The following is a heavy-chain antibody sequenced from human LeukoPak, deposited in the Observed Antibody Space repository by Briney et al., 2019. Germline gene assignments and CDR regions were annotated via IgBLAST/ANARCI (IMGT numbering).Heavy chain of an antibody. CDR2: IYHSGST. J-gene: IGHJ6*04. V-gene: IGHV4-30-2*01. CDR1: GGSISGGGYS. CDR3: ARSPYPYYYYGMDV. Sequence: PSQTLSLTCAVSGGSISGGGYSWSWIRQPPGKGLEWIGYIYHSGSTYYNPSLKSRVTISVDRSKNQFSLKLSSVTAADTAVYYCARSPYPYYYYGMDVWGKGTTVTVSS.